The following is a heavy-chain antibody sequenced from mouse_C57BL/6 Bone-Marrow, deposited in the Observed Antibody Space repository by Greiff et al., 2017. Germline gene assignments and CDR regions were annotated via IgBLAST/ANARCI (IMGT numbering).Heavy chain of an antibody. V-gene: IGHV1-54*01. D-gene: IGHD2-2*01. Sequence: VHLVESGAELVRPGTSVKVSCKASGYAFTNYLIAWVKQRPGQGLEWIGVINPGSGGTNYNEKFKGKATLTADKSSSTAYMQLSSLTSEDSAVYFCARAYYGYDGLFAYWGQGTLVTVSA. CDR2: INPGSGGT. CDR3: ARAYYGYDGLFAY. CDR1: GYAFTNYL. J-gene: IGHJ3*01.